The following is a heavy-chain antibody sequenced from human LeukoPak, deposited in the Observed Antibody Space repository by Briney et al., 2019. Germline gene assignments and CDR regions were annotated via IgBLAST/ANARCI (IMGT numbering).Heavy chain of an antibody. CDR2: IYHTATT. V-gene: IGHV4-4*09. CDR1: GDSIRSDR. CDR3: ARTPARSGWAYYFDY. Sequence: SETLSLTCAVSGDSIRSDRWNWIRQIPGKGLEWIGYIYHTATTNYNHSFRARVTMSLDTSNKQFSLRLTSVTAGDTAVYYCARTPARSGWAYYFDYWGQGALVTVSS. D-gene: IGHD6-19*01. J-gene: IGHJ4*02.